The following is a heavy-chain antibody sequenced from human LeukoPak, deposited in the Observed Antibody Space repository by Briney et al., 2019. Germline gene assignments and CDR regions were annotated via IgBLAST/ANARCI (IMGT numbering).Heavy chain of an antibody. J-gene: IGHJ4*02. CDR2: IYYSGST. CDR3: ARSSGYYYYYFDY. CDR1: GGSISSYY. D-gene: IGHD3-22*01. V-gene: IGHV4-59*01. Sequence: SETLSLTCTVSGGSISSYYWSWIRQPPGKGLEWIGHIYYSGSTNYNSSLKSRVTISVDTSKNQFSLKLISVTAADTAVYYCARSSGYYYYYFDYWGQGTLVTVSS.